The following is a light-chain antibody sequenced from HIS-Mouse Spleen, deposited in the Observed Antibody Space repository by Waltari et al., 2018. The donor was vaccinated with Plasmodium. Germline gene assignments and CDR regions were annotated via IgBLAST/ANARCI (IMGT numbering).Light chain of an antibody. V-gene: IGLV3-21*03. J-gene: IGLJ2*01. CDR2: DDS. Sequence: SYVLTQPPPVPVAPGKPARITCGGNNIGSKSVHWYQQKPGQAPVLVVYDDSDRPSGTPERFSGSNSGNTATLTISRVEAGDEADYYCQVWDSSSDHVVFGGGTKLTVL. CDR1: NIGSKS. CDR3: QVWDSSSDHVV.